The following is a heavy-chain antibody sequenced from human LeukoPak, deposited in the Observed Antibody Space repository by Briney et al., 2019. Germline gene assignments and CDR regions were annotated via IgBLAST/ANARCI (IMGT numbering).Heavy chain of an antibody. D-gene: IGHD6-13*01. CDR2: IWYDGSNK. CDR1: GFTFSNYG. J-gene: IGHJ4*02. V-gene: IGHV3-33*01. CDR3: ARLGSSWAFDY. Sequence: PGGSLRLSCAASGFTFSNYGMDWVRQAPGKGLEWVAVIWYDGSNKYYGDSVKGRFTISRDNSKNTVYLQMNSLRAEDTAVYYCARLGSSWAFDYWGQGTLVTVSS.